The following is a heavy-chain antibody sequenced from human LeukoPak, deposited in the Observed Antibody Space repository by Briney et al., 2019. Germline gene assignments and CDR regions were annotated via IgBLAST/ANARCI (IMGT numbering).Heavy chain of an antibody. D-gene: IGHD6-13*01. V-gene: IGHV1-69*06. J-gene: IGHJ6*03. CDR1: GYTFTGYY. CDR2: IIPIFGTA. CDR3: ARDVKAAAGTSQGGFFGHYYYYMDV. Sequence: ASVKVSCKASGYTFTGYYMHWVRQAPGQGLEWMGGIIPIFGTANYAQKFQGRVTMTADKSTSTAYMELSSLRSEDTAVYYCARDVKAAAGTSQGGFFGHYYYYMDVWGKGTTVTVSS.